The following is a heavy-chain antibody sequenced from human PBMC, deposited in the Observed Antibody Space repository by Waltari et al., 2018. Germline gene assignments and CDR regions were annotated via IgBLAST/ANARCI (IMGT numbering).Heavy chain of an antibody. Sequence: EVQLVESGGGLVQPGGSLRLSCAASGFTFSSYWMSWVRQAPGKGLEWVANIKQDGSEKYYVDSVKGRFTISRDNAKNSLYLQMNSLRAEDTAVYYCARMGQGLPPHFDYWGQGTLVTVSS. CDR2: IKQDGSEK. V-gene: IGHV3-7*01. CDR3: ARMGQGLPPHFDY. CDR1: GFTFSSYW. J-gene: IGHJ4*02. D-gene: IGHD6-19*01.